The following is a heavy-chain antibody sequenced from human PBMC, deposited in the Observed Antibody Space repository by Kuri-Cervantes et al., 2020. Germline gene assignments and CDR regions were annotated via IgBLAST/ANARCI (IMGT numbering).Heavy chain of an antibody. D-gene: IGHD6-19*01. CDR3: ARAANGIAVAGRGYYFDY. V-gene: IGHV1-46*01. CDR1: GYTFTSYY. Sequence: ASVKVSCKASGYTFTSYYMHWVRQAPGQGLEWMGIINPSGGSTSYAQKFQGRVTMTRDTSTSTVYMELSSLRSDDTAVYYCARAANGIAVAGRGYYFDYWGQGTLVTVSS. J-gene: IGHJ4*02. CDR2: INPSGGST.